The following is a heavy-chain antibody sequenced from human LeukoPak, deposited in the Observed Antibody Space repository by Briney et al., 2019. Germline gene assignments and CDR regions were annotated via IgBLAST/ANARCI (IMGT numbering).Heavy chain of an antibody. D-gene: IGHD3-22*01. CDR3: ARDHYYESSGQRGGVDY. CDR1: GGSISSYY. CDR2: IYTSGST. J-gene: IGHJ4*02. Sequence: SETLSLTCTVSGGSISSYYWSWIRQPAGKGLEWIGRIYTSGSTNYNPSLKSRVTMSVDTSKNQFSLKLSSVTAADTAVYYCARDHYYESSGQRGGVDYWGQGTLVTVSS. V-gene: IGHV4-4*07.